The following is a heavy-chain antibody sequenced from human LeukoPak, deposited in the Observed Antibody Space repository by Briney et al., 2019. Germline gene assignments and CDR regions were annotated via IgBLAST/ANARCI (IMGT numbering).Heavy chain of an antibody. CDR3: AKLRDFFDSSGQFDY. Sequence: GGSLRLSCAASGFTFSSYAMSWVRQAPGKGLEWVSATSGSGDGTFYADSVRGRFTISRDNSKNTLYLQMNSLRAEDTDIYYCAKLRDFFDSSGQFDYWGQGTLVTVSS. V-gene: IGHV3-23*01. CDR1: GFTFSSYA. J-gene: IGHJ4*02. D-gene: IGHD3-22*01. CDR2: TSGSGDGT.